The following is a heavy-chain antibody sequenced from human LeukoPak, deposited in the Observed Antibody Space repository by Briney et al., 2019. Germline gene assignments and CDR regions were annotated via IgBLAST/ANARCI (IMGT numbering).Heavy chain of an antibody. CDR1: GGSISSSSHY. J-gene: IGHJ3*02. D-gene: IGHD4-17*01. CDR3: ARLFGDYETPAFDI. Sequence: KPSETLSLTCTVSGGSISSSSHYWGWIRQPPGKGLEWIGSIYSSGSTYYNPSLQSRVTISVDTSKNRFSLKLSSVTAADTTVYYCARLFGDYETPAFDIWGQGTMVTVSS. CDR2: IYSSGST. V-gene: IGHV4-39*01.